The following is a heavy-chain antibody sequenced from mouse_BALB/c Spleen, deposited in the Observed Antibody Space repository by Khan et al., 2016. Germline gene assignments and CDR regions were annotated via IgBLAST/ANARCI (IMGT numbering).Heavy chain of an antibody. V-gene: IGHV3-2*02. D-gene: IGHD1-2*01. J-gene: IGHJ1*01. CDR3: TRSPTATRYFDV. CDR2: IRYSGST. Sequence: EVQLQESGPGLVKPSQSLSLTCTVTGYSITSDYAWNWIRQFPGNKLEWMGYIRYSGSTTYNPSLKSRIPITRDTSTNQFFLQLYSVTTEDTATYYCTRSPTATRYFDVWGAGTTVTVSS. CDR1: GYSITSDYA.